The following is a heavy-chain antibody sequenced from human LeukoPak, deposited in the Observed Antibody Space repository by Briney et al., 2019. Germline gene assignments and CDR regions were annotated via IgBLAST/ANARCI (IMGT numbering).Heavy chain of an antibody. J-gene: IGHJ4*02. CDR3: ARDFDY. Sequence: PGGSLRLSCGASGFTFSSYSMNWVRQAPGKGLEWISYISSSSNIIDYADSVKGRFTISRDNAKNSLSLQMNSLRDEDTAVYYCARDFDYWGQGTLVTVSS. CDR1: GFTFSSYS. V-gene: IGHV3-48*02. CDR2: ISSSSNII.